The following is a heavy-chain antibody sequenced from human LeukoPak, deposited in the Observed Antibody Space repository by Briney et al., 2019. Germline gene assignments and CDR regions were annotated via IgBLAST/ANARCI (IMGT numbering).Heavy chain of an antibody. CDR3: ARPYYDSSGAPFDY. CDR2: IYTSGST. V-gene: IGHV4-4*07. J-gene: IGHJ4*02. CDR1: GGSISSYY. D-gene: IGHD3-22*01. Sequence: PSETLSLTCTVSGGSISSYYWSWIRQPAGKGLEWIGRIYTSGSTNYNPSLKSRVTMSVDTSKNQFSLKLSSVTAADTAVYYCARPYYDSSGAPFDYWGQGTLVTVSS.